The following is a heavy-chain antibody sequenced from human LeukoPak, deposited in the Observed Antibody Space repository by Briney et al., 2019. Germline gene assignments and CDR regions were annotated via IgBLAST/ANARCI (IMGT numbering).Heavy chain of an antibody. D-gene: IGHD6-13*01. Sequence: GGSLRLSCAASGFTFNTYAMSWVRQAPGKGLEWVSAISGSGGTTYYADSVKGRFTISRDNSKNTPYLQMNSLRAEDTAVYYCAKYSRPTSIDYWGQGTLVTVSS. CDR3: AKYSRPTSIDY. V-gene: IGHV3-23*01. J-gene: IGHJ4*02. CDR1: GFTFNTYA. CDR2: ISGSGGTT.